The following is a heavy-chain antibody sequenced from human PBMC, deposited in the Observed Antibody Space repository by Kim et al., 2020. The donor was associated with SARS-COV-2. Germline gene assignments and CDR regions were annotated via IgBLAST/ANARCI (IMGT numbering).Heavy chain of an antibody. D-gene: IGHD3-9*01. CDR2: ISSSGSTI. CDR3: ARDLGLRYFDSDAFDI. Sequence: GGSLRLSCAASGFTFSSYEMNWVRQAPGKGLEWVSYISSSGSTIYYADSVKGRFTISRDNAKNSLYLLMNSLRAEDTAVYYCARDLGLRYFDSDAFDIWGQGTMVTVSS. V-gene: IGHV3-48*03. J-gene: IGHJ3*02. CDR1: GFTFSSYE.